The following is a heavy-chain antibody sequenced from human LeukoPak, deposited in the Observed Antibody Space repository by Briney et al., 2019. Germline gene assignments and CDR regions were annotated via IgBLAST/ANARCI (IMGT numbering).Heavy chain of an antibody. J-gene: IGHJ4*02. D-gene: IGHD3-22*01. CDR2: ISAYNGHT. Sequence: ASVKVSCKASGYTFTNYGISWVRQAPGQGLEWMGWISAYNGHTNYAQNLQGRVTMTTDTSTSTAYMELSSLRSEDTAVYYCARTSYDSSGYLTRLFDYWGQGTLVTVSS. CDR3: ARTSYDSSGYLTRLFDY. CDR1: GYTFTNYG. V-gene: IGHV1-18*01.